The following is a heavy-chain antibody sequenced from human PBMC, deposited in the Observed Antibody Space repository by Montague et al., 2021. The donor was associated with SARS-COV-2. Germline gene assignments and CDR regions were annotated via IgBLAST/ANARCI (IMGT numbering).Heavy chain of an antibody. V-gene: IGHV4-4*07. CDR1: AASITTYY. CDR3: AREATSWFGELMGVWFDP. CDR2: IHTSGNT. J-gene: IGHJ5*02. Sequence: SETLSLTCTVSAASITTYYWSGIRQSAGKGLEGIGRIHTSGNTNYNPTLRSRVTMSVDTSKNQFSLKLNSVTAADTAVYYCAREATSWFGELMGVWFDPWGQGTLVTVSS. D-gene: IGHD3-10*01.